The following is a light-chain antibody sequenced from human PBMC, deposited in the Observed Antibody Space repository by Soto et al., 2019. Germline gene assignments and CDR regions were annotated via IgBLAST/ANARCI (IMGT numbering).Light chain of an antibody. J-gene: IGKJ5*01. CDR2: DAS. CDR1: QSVGTY. CDR3: QQRQYWPPIT. V-gene: IGKV3-11*01. Sequence: EILLTQSPATLSLSPGERATLSCRASQSVGTYLAWYQQKPGQAPRLVIYDASNRATGIPARFSGSGSGTDFTLTISSLEPEDFAIYYCQQRQYWPPITFGQGTRLEIK.